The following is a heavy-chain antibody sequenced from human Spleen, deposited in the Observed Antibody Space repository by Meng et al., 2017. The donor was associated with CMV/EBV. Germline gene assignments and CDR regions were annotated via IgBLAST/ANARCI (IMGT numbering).Heavy chain of an antibody. V-gene: IGHV3-53*01. CDR1: GFTFSNYG. J-gene: IGHJ6*02. CDR3: ARGMQPYYYYGMDV. D-gene: IGHD6-13*01. Sequence: GESLKISCAASGFTFSNYGMHWVRQAPGKGLEWVSIMYTGGNTNYADSVKGRFTISRDNSKNTLYLQMNSLRVEDTAIYYCARGMQPYYYYGMDVWGQGTTVTVSS. CDR2: MYTGGNT.